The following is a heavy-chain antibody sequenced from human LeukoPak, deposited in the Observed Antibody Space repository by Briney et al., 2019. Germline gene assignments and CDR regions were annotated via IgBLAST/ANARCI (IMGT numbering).Heavy chain of an antibody. V-gene: IGHV3-30*03. CDR3: ARDRGSIDY. Sequence: GGSLRLSCAASGFTFSNYGIHWVRQAPGKGLEWVAVISSDGSNKYFADSVKGRFTISRDNSKNTLYLQMNSLRAEDTAVYYCARDRGSIDYWGQGTLVTVSS. J-gene: IGHJ4*02. CDR1: GFTFSNYG. CDR2: ISSDGSNK. D-gene: IGHD1-26*01.